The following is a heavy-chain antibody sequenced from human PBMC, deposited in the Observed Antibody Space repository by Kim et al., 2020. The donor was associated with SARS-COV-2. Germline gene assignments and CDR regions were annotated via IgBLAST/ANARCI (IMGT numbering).Heavy chain of an antibody. Sequence: SGKGRFTSTSDNSKNTLYLQMNSLRSEDTAVYYCAKATRDGGYYYYGMDVWGQGTTVTVSS. V-gene: IGHV3-23*01. D-gene: IGHD4-17*01. CDR3: AKATRDGGYYYYGMDV. J-gene: IGHJ6*02.